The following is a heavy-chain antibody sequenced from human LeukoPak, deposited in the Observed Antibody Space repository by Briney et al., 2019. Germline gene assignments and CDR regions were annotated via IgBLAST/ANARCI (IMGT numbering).Heavy chain of an antibody. CDR3: ARALRYFDWLPFDY. D-gene: IGHD3-9*01. CDR2: INSDGSST. V-gene: IGHV3-74*01. CDR1: GFTFSSYW. J-gene: IGHJ4*02. Sequence: GGSLRLSCAASGFTFSSYWMHWVRQAPGKGLVWVSRINSDGSSTSYADSVKGRFTISRDNAKNSLYLQMNSLRAEDTAVYYCARALRYFDWLPFDYWGQGTLVTVSS.